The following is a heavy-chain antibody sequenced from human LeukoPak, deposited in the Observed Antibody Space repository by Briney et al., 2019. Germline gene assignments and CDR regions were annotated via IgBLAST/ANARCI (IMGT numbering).Heavy chain of an antibody. CDR3: ARDRVPIVGRHGYFDY. CDR1: GFTFSSYS. Sequence: GGSLRLSCAASGFTFSSYSMNWVRQAPGKGLEWVSSISSSSSYIYYADSVKGRFTISRDNAKNSLYLQMSSLRAEDTAVYYCARDRVPIVGRHGYFDYWGQGTLVTVSS. D-gene: IGHD1-26*01. J-gene: IGHJ4*02. CDR2: ISSSSSYI. V-gene: IGHV3-21*01.